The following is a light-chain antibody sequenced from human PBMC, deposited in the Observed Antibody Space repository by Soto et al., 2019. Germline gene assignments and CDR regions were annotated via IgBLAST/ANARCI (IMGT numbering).Light chain of an antibody. Sequence: VWTQSPGKLTLSPGEIATVSCRTSQSVGSSYLAWYQQKPGQAPRLLIYDASSRATGSPDRFSGSGSGTDFTLTISRLEPEDFAVYFCQHCGISPHTFGQGTKVDIK. V-gene: IGKV3-20*01. CDR2: DAS. J-gene: IGKJ1*01. CDR1: QSVGSSY. CDR3: QHCGISPHT.